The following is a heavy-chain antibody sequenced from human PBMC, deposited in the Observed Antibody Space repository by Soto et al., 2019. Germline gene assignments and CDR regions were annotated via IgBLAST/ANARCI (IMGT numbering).Heavy chain of an antibody. J-gene: IGHJ4*02. V-gene: IGHV3-33*06. CDR1: GFTFRNYG. CDR3: AKDGGEYYDILTGYFDY. CDR2: IWYDGSNK. D-gene: IGHD3-9*01. Sequence: QVQLVESGGGVVQPGRSLRLSCAASGFTFRNYGLHWVRQTPGKGLEWVAVIWYDGSNKYYADSVKGRFTISRDNSKNTLYLQMNSLRAEDTAVYYCAKDGGEYYDILTGYFDYWGQGTLVTVSS.